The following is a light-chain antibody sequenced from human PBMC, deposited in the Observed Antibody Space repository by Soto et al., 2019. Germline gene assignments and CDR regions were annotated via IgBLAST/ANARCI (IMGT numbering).Light chain of an antibody. CDR2: DAS. CDR3: QQSSTIPTWT. Sequence: DIQMTQSPSTLSASVGNRVTITCRASQSVSHWLAWYQQRPGQAPKLLIYDASSLESGVPPRFSGSGSATKFTPTINSLQPGDSATSYCQQSSTIPTWTFGQGTKVDIK. V-gene: IGKV1-5*01. CDR1: QSVSHW. J-gene: IGKJ1*01.